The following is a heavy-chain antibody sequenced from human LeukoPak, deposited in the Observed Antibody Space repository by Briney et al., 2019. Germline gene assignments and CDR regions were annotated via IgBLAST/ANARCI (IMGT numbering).Heavy chain of an antibody. CDR3: ARGGVPHAFDV. V-gene: IGHV3-74*01. Sequence: PGGSLRLSCAASGFIFSSYGFYWVRQVPGKGLEYVSRIDKDGRGTTYADSVKGRYTISRDNTKNTVYLQMNSLRPEDTAMYYCARGGVPHAFDVWGQGTMVTVSS. CDR1: GFIFSSYG. J-gene: IGHJ3*01. CDR2: IDKDGRGT. D-gene: IGHD3-3*01.